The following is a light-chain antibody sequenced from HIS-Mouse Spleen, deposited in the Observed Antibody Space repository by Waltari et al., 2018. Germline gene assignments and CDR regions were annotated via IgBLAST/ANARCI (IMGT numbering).Light chain of an antibody. CDR1: SSDVGSYNL. Sequence: QSALTQPASVSGSPGQSITISCTGTSSDVGSYNLVSWYQQHPGKAPKLLIYEGNKRPSGVSNRFYGSKSGNRASLTISGLQAEDEADYYCCSYAGSSTWVFGGGTKLTVL. CDR3: CSYAGSSTWV. V-gene: IGLV2-23*01. CDR2: EGN. J-gene: IGLJ3*02.